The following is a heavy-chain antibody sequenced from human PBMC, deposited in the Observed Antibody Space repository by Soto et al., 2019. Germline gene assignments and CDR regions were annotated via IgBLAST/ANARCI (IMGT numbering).Heavy chain of an antibody. CDR1: GFTFSNAW. CDR3: TTAVVMGPPFDY. D-gene: IGHD3-22*01. J-gene: IGHJ4*02. Sequence: PGGSLRLSCAASGFTFSNAWMSWVRQAPGKGLEWVGRIKSKTDGGTTDYAAPVKGRFTISRDDSKNTLYLQMNSLKTEDTAVYYCTTAVVMGPPFDYWGQGTLVTVSS. CDR2: IKSKTDGGTT. V-gene: IGHV3-15*01.